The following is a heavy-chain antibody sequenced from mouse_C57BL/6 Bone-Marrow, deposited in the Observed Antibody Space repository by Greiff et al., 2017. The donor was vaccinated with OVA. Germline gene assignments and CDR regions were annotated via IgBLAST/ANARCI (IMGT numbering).Heavy chain of an antibody. CDR1: GFSFNTYA. J-gene: IGHJ2*01. D-gene: IGHD4-1*01. Sequence: EVKLVESGGGLVQPKGSLKLSCAASGFSFNTYAMNWVRQAPGKGLEWVARIRSKSNNYATYYADSVKDRFTISRDDSESMLYLQMNNLKTEDTAMYYCVRQGNWGYFDYWGQGTTLTVSS. CDR3: VRQGNWGYFDY. V-gene: IGHV10-1*01. CDR2: IRSKSNNYAT.